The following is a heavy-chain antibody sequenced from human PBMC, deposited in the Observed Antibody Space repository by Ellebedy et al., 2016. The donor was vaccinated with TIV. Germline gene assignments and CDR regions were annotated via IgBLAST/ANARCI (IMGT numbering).Heavy chain of an antibody. CDR3: ARHSFRGATSDAFDI. V-gene: IGHV1-8*02. CDR1: GYTFTSYG. Sequence: ASVKVSCKASGYTFTSYGINWVRQAAGQGLEWMGWMNPNSGNTGYAQKFQGRVTMTRSTSKSTAYMELSSLRSEDTAVYYCARHSFRGATSDAFDIWGQGTMVTVSS. J-gene: IGHJ3*02. D-gene: IGHD3-10*01. CDR2: MNPNSGNT.